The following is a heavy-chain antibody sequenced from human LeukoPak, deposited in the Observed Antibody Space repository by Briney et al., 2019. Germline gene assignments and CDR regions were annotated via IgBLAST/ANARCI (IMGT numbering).Heavy chain of an antibody. Sequence: SETLSLICTVSGGSISSDDYYWSWIRQPPGKGLEWIGYIYYSGSTYYNPSLKSRVTISVDTSKNQFSLKLSSVTAADTAVYYCARDLHYSNYLTSWYFDLWGRGTLVTVSS. CDR3: ARDLHYSNYLTSWYFDL. V-gene: IGHV4-30-4*01. J-gene: IGHJ2*01. D-gene: IGHD4-11*01. CDR1: GGSISSDDYY. CDR2: IYYSGST.